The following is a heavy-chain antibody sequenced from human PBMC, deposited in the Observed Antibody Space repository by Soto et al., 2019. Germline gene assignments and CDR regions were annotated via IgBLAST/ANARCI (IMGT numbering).Heavy chain of an antibody. J-gene: IGHJ3*02. CDR3: ARGYSLDSSSWYWKNAFDI. Sequence: GGSLRLSCAASGFTFSSYSMNWVRQAPGKGLEWVSYISSSSSTIYYADSVKGRFTISRDNAKNSLYLQMNSLRAEDTAVYYCARGYSLDSSSWYWKNAFDIWGQGTMVTVSS. V-gene: IGHV3-48*01. D-gene: IGHD6-13*01. CDR2: ISSSSSTI. CDR1: GFTFSSYS.